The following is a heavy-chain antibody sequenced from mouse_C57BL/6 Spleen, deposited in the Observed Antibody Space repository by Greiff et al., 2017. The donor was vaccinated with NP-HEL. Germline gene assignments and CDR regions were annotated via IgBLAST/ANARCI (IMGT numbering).Heavy chain of an antibody. V-gene: IGHV3-6*01. D-gene: IGHD2-1*01. CDR2: ISYDGSN. CDR1: GYSITSGYY. Sequence: EVKLMESGPGLVKPSQSLSLTCSVTGYSITSGYYWNWIRQFPGNKLEWMGYISYDGSNNYNPSLKNRISITRDTSKNQFFLKLNSVTTEDTATYYCARGVRYFDVWGTGTTVTVSS. J-gene: IGHJ1*03. CDR3: ARGVRYFDV.